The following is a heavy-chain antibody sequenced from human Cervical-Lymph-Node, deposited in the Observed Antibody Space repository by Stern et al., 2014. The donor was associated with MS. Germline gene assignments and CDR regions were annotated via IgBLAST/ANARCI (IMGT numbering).Heavy chain of an antibody. J-gene: IGHJ5*02. CDR1: GFTFSSYG. CDR3: ARDASEWYGDYNWFDP. CDR2: IWYDGSNK. V-gene: IGHV3-33*01. D-gene: IGHD4-17*01. Sequence: VQLVESGGGVVQPGRSLRLSCAASGFTFSSYGMNWVRQAPGKGLEWVAVIWYDGSNKYYADSVKGRFTISRDNSKNTLYLQMHSLRAEDTAVYYCARDASEWYGDYNWFDPWGQGTLVTVSS.